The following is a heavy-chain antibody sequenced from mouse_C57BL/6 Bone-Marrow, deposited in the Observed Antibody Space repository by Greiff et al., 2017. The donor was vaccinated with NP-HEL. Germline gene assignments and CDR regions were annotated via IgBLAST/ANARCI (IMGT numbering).Heavy chain of an antibody. CDR3: ARDDSGYFDY. Sequence: VQLQQPGAELVRPGSSVKLSCKASGYTFTSYWMDWVKQRPGQGLEWIGNIYPSDSETHYNQKFKDKATLTVDKSSSTAYMQLSSLTSEDSAVYYCARDDSGYFDYWGQGTTLTVSS. V-gene: IGHV1-61*01. D-gene: IGHD3-2*02. CDR2: IYPSDSET. J-gene: IGHJ2*01. CDR1: GYTFTSYW.